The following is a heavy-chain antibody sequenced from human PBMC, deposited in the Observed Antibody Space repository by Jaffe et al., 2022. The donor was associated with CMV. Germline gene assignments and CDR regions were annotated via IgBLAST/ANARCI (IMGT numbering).Heavy chain of an antibody. V-gene: IGHV3-33*08. J-gene: IGHJ3*02. CDR3: ARDGIVGATGFGAFDI. Sequence: QVQLVESGGGVVQPGRSLRLSCAASGFTFSSYGMHWVRQAPGKGLEWVAVIWYDGSNKYYADSVKGRFTISRDNSKNTLYLQMNSLRAEDTAVYYCARDGIVGATGFGAFDIWGQGTMVTVSS. CDR1: GFTFSSYG. D-gene: IGHD1-26*01. CDR2: IWYDGSNK.